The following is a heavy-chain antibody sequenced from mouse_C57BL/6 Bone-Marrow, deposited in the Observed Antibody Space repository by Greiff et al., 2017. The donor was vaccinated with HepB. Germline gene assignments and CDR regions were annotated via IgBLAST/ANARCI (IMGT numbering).Heavy chain of an antibody. CDR1: GYTFTSYW. Sequence: VQLQQSGTVLARPGASVKMSCKTSGYTFTSYWMHWVKQRPGQGLEWIGAIYPGNSDTSYNQKFKGKAKLTAGTSASTAYMELSSLTNEDSAVYYCTRSPFYFDYWGQGTTLTVSS. J-gene: IGHJ2*01. CDR2: IYPGNSDT. V-gene: IGHV1-5*01. CDR3: TRSPFYFDY.